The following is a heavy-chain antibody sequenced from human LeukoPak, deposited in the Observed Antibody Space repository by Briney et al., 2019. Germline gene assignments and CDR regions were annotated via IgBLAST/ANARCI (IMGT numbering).Heavy chain of an antibody. J-gene: IGHJ4*02. CDR2: ISMSSSYI. V-gene: IGHV3-21*01. Sequence: GGSLRLSCAASGFTFSSYAMSWVRQAPGKGLEWVSSISMSSSYIYYADSVKGRFTISRDNAKDSLYLQMNSLRAEDTAVYYCARDRVSMVRGVTALDYLGQGTLVTVSS. CDR3: ARDRVSMVRGVTALDY. D-gene: IGHD3-10*01. CDR1: GFTFSSYA.